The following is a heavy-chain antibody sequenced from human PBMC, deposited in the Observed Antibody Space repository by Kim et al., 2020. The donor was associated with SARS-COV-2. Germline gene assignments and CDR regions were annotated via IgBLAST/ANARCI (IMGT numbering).Heavy chain of an antibody. V-gene: IGHV4-39*01. D-gene: IGHD6-13*01. J-gene: IGHJ4*02. CDR3: ARLYSSSWYPNYFDY. Sequence: PSLKSRVTISVDTSKNQFSLKLSSVTAADTAVYYCARLYSSSWYPNYFDYWGQGTLVTVSS.